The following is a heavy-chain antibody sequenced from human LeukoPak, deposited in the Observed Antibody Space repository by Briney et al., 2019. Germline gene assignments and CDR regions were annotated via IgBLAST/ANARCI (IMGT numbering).Heavy chain of an antibody. CDR2: IIPILGIA. CDR1: GGTFSSYT. V-gene: IGHV1-69*04. J-gene: IGHJ4*02. CDR3: ARDGMRGSFDY. D-gene: IGHD2-8*01. Sequence: SVKVSCKASGGTFSSYTISWVRQAPGQGLEWMGRIIPILGIANYAQKFQGRVTITADKSTSTAYMELSSLRSEDTAVYCCARDGMRGSFDYWGQGTLVTVSS.